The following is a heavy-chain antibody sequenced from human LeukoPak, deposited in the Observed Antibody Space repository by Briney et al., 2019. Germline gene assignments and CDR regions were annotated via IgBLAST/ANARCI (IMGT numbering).Heavy chain of an antibody. Sequence: SETLSLTCTVSGGTVSSSSYYWGWIRQPPGKGLEWIGSIYYSGSTYYNPSLKSRVTISVDTSKNQFSLKLSSVTAADTAGYYCVGAKQWLSFDIWGQGTMVTVSS. CDR1: GGTVSSSSYY. CDR3: VGAKQWLSFDI. J-gene: IGHJ3*02. CDR2: IYYSGST. D-gene: IGHD3-22*01. V-gene: IGHV4-39*01.